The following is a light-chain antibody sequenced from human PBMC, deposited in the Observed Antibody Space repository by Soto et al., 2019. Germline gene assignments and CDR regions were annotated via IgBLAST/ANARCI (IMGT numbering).Light chain of an antibody. V-gene: IGKV3-15*01. CDR1: QSVRTT. CDR3: QQYTDWPPT. Sequence: EIVMRQSPATLSVSPGQRATLSCRASQSVRTTVAWYHQRPGQAPRLLIFGASTRASGVPDRFSGDGSGTDFTLTVTSLHSEDVGIYYCQQYTDWPPTFGQGTKVEIK. CDR2: GAS. J-gene: IGKJ1*01.